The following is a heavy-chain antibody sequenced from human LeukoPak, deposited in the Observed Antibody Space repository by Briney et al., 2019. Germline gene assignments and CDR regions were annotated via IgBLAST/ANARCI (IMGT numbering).Heavy chain of an antibody. CDR2: VNPNSGGT. J-gene: IGHJ3*02. V-gene: IGHV1-2*02. CDR3: AREGQLLQHQSAAFDI. Sequence: ASVKVSCKASGYTFTNYNIHWVRQAPGQGLEWMGWVNPNSGGTNYAQKFQGRVTLTRDTSVSTVYMELSSLTSDDTAVYYCAREGQLLQHQSAAFDIWGQGTMVTVSS. D-gene: IGHD6-6*01. CDR1: GYTFTNYN.